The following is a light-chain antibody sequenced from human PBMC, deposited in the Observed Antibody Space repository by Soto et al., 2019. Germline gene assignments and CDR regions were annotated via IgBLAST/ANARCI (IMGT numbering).Light chain of an antibody. CDR3: HQSYITPPA. V-gene: IGKV1-39*01. Sequence: DGQMTQSPSSLSASVGDRVTITCRASQNIDIYLNWYQQKPGRPPTLLIYSTSRLQSGVPTRFSGSGSGTDFTLTISKLQPEGFATYACHQSYITPPAFGQGTKVDIK. CDR1: QNIDIY. CDR2: STS. J-gene: IGKJ2*01.